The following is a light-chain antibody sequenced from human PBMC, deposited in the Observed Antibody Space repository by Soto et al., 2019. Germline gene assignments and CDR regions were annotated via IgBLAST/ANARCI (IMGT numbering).Light chain of an antibody. CDR2: DAS. V-gene: IGKV1-33*01. CDR1: QDISNY. J-gene: IGKJ4*01. Sequence: DIQMTQSPSSLSASVGDRVTITCQASQDISNYLNWYQQKPGKAPKLLIYDASNLETGVPSRFSGSGSGTDFTFTISSLQPEDIATYYCQQYDNLPCFGGGTKVGIK. CDR3: QQYDNLPC.